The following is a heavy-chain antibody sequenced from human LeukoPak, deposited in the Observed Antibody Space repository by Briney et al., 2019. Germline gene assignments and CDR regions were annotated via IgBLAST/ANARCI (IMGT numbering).Heavy chain of an antibody. Sequence: SETLSLTCTVSGRSISSGSYDWSWIRQPAGKGLEWIARIYTTESTHYNPSLKSRVTKSVATSKNQFSRKLSSVTAADTAVYYCARERANDYVWGSYRYIWFDPWGRGTLVTVSS. D-gene: IGHD3-16*02. V-gene: IGHV4-61*02. J-gene: IGHJ5*02. CDR1: GRSISSGSYD. CDR3: ARERANDYVWGSYRYIWFDP. CDR2: IYTTEST.